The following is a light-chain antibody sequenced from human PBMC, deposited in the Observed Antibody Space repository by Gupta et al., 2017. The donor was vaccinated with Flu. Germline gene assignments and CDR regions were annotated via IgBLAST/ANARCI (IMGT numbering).Light chain of an antibody. Sequence: DIQMTQSPSTLSASVGDRVTITCRASQSISSYLAWYQQQPGKAPKLLIYEASSLQSGVPSRFSGSGSGTEFTLTISSLQPDDVATYYCQHYNSYSGTFGQGTKLEIK. CDR1: QSISSY. CDR3: QHYNSYSGT. V-gene: IGKV1-5*03. CDR2: EAS. J-gene: IGKJ2*01.